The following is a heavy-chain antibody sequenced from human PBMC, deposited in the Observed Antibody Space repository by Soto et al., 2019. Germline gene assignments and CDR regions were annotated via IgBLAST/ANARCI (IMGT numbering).Heavy chain of an antibody. CDR3: VRDWSTFWGMDV. CDR2: IKQDGSEK. CDR1: GVTFSTYW. Sequence: XGSLRPSCEASGVTFSTYWMNWVRQAPGKGLEWVANIKQDGSEKYYVDSVKGRFAISRDNAKDSLFLQMNNLRAEDTAVYYCVRDWSTFWGMDVWGQGTTVTVSS. V-gene: IGHV3-7*01. J-gene: IGHJ6*02.